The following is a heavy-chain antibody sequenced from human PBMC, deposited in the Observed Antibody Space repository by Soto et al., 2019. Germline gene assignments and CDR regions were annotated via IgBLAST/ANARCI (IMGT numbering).Heavy chain of an antibody. CDR2: INQSGST. CDR1: GGSFRGYY. D-gene: IGHD5-12*01. CDR3: ARVRTTRLRLLPGPGYYYYYGQDV. V-gene: IGHV4-34*01. J-gene: IGHJ6*02. Sequence: SETLSLTCAVYGGSFRGYYWSWIRQPPGRGLELMGEINQSGSTNYNPSLKSRVTISVDTSKNQFSLKLRAVTAADTAVYYCARVRTTRLRLLPGPGYYYYYGQDVWAQGPTVLLSS.